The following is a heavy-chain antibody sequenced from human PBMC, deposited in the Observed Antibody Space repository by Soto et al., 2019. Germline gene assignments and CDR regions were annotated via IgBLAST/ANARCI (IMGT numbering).Heavy chain of an antibody. CDR3: ARGDAPPFRVAAWYFDL. V-gene: IGHV3-30-3*01. D-gene: IGHD6-19*01. J-gene: IGHJ2*01. CDR1: GFTFSSYA. Sequence: QVQLVESRGGVVQPGRSLRLSCAASGFTFSSYAMHWVRQAPGKGLEWVAVISYDGNNKYYADSVKGRFTISRDNSENTLYLQMNSLRAEDTAVYYCARGDAPPFRVAAWYFDLWGRGTLVTVSS. CDR2: ISYDGNNK.